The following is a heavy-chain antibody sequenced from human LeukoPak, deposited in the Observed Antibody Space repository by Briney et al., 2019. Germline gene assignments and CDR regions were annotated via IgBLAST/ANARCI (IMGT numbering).Heavy chain of an antibody. Sequence: SETLPLTCTVSGGSISSSSNYWGWIRQPPGKGLEWIGSVYFSGSTYYNPSLKSRVPISLDTSKNHFSLKLRSVTAADTAVYYCARLGSTWFGGGDWFDPWGQGTLVTVSS. CDR3: ARLGSTWFGGGDWFDP. CDR1: GGSISSSSNY. D-gene: IGHD3-10*01. CDR2: VYFSGST. V-gene: IGHV4-39*02. J-gene: IGHJ5*02.